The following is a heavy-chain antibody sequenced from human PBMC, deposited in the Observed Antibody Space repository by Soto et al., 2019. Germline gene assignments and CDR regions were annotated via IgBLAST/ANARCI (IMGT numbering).Heavy chain of an antibody. D-gene: IGHD3-22*01. CDR3: AKDGKYYYDSSGYRSTGSFDY. V-gene: IGHV3-23*01. CDR1: GFTFSSYA. Sequence: GGSLRLSCAASGFTFSSYAMSWVRQAPGKGLEWVSAISGSGGSTYYADSVKGRFTISRDNSKNTLYLQMNSLRAEDTAVYYCAKDGKYYYDSSGYRSTGSFDYWGQGTLVTVSS. J-gene: IGHJ4*02. CDR2: ISGSGGST.